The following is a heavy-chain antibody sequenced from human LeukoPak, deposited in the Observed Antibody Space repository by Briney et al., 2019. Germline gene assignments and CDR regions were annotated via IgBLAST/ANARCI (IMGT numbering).Heavy chain of an antibody. CDR2: IYHSGST. V-gene: IGHV4-38-2*01. Sequence: PSETLSLTCAVSGYSISSGYYWGWIRQPPGKGLEWIGSIYHSGSTYYNPSLKSRVTISVDTSKNQFSLKLSSVTAADTAVYYCARRNWGPVDYWGQGTLVTVSS. D-gene: IGHD7-27*01. CDR3: ARRNWGPVDY. CDR1: GYSISSGYY. J-gene: IGHJ4*02.